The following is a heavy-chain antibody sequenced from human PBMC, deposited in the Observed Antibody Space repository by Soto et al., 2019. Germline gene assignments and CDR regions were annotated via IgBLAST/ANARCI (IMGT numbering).Heavy chain of an antibody. J-gene: IGHJ5*02. V-gene: IGHV1-69*02. CDR2: IIPILGIA. CDR3: GHYGSGSYSNWFDP. Sequence: ASVKVSCKASGGTFSSYTISWVRQAPGQGLEWMGRIIPILGIANYAQKFQGRVTIAADKSTSTAYMELSSLRSEDTAVYYCGHYGSGSYSNWFDPWGQGTLVTVSS. D-gene: IGHD3-10*01. CDR1: GGTFSSYT.